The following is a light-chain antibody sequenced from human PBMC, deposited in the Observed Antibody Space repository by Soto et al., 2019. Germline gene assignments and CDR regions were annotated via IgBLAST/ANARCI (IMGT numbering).Light chain of an antibody. J-gene: IGLJ1*01. CDR2: EVS. Sequence: QSVLTQPASVSGSPGQSITISCTGTRNDIGVFNYVSWYQQHPGKAPKLIIYEVSSRPSGVSNRFSGSKSGNTASLTISGLQSEDEGDYYCSSYIRSSLYVFGIGTKVTVL. V-gene: IGLV2-14*01. CDR1: RNDIGVFNY. CDR3: SSYIRSSLYV.